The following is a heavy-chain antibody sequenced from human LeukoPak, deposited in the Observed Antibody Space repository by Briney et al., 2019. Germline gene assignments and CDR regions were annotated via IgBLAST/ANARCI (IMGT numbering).Heavy chain of an antibody. Sequence: GGSLRLSCGASGFMFNDCWMSWVRQAPGKGLEWVANINEDGSETDYVDSAKGRFSISRDNAKNSVYLQMDSLRGDDAGVYYCARRNSFWFFEYWGQGALVTVSS. D-gene: IGHD3-9*01. CDR3: ARRNSFWFFEY. CDR2: INEDGSET. CDR1: GFMFNDCW. J-gene: IGHJ4*02. V-gene: IGHV3-7*01.